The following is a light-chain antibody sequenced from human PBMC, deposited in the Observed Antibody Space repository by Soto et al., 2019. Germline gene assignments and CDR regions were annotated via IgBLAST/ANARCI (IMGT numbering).Light chain of an antibody. Sequence: DIQMTQSPSSLSASVEDGVTITCRASQDISVYLAWYQQKPGKVPKLLIYSASTLQSGVPSRFSGSGSGTDFTLTISSLQPEDVATYFCQKFNTAPLTFGQGTRLEIK. V-gene: IGKV1-27*01. CDR3: QKFNTAPLT. J-gene: IGKJ5*01. CDR2: SAS. CDR1: QDISVY.